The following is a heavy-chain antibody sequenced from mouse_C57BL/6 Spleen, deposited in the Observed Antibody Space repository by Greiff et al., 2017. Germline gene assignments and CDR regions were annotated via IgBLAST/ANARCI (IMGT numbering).Heavy chain of an antibody. V-gene: IGHV5-6*01. D-gene: IGHD1-1*01. CDR3: ARQGATVVATFDY. Sequence: VQLKQSGGDLVKPGGSLKLSCAASGFTFSSYGMSWVRQTPDKRLEWVATISSGGSYTYYPDSVKGRFTISRDNAKNTLYLQMSSLKSEDTAMYYCARQGATVVATFDYWGQGTTLTVS. CDR1: GFTFSSYG. J-gene: IGHJ2*01. CDR2: ISSGGSYT.